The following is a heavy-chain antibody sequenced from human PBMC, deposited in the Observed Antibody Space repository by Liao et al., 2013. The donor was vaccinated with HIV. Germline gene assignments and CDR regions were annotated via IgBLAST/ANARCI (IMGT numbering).Heavy chain of an antibody. D-gene: IGHD3-10*01. CDR2: IYYSGST. CDR1: GGSFSSDDYY. CDR3: AREGDTMVRSTFDL. J-gene: IGHJ2*01. Sequence: QVQLQESGPGLVKPSQTLSLTCTVSGGSFSSDDYYWSWIRQPPGKGLEWIGYIYYSGSTYYNPSLKSRVTMSVDTSKKQISLKLNSVTAADTAVYYCAREGDTMVRSTFDLWGRGTLVTVSS. V-gene: IGHV4-30-4*08.